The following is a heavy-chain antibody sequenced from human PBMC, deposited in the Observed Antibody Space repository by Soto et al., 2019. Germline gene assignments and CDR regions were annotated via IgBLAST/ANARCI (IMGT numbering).Heavy chain of an antibody. V-gene: IGHV3-30*18. Sequence: GGSLRLSCAASGFTFSSYGMHWVRQAPGKGLEWVAVISYDGSNKYYADSVKGRFTISRDNSKNTLYLQMNSLRAEDTAVYYCAKDYSSGWYPDYWGQGTLVTVSS. J-gene: IGHJ4*02. CDR3: AKDYSSGWYPDY. CDR2: ISYDGSNK. D-gene: IGHD6-19*01. CDR1: GFTFSSYG.